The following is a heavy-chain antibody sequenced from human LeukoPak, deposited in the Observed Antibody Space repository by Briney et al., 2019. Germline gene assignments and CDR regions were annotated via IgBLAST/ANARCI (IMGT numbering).Heavy chain of an antibody. CDR1: GFTFSSYA. Sequence: GGSLRLSCAASGFTFSSYAMSWVRQSPGKGLEWASAISGGGGSTYYADSMKGRFTISRDNSKNTLYLQMNSLRAEDTAVYYCAKFYDISTGYFDCWGQGTLVTVSS. V-gene: IGHV3-23*01. CDR2: ISGGGGST. CDR3: AKFYDISTGYFDC. D-gene: IGHD3-9*01. J-gene: IGHJ4*02.